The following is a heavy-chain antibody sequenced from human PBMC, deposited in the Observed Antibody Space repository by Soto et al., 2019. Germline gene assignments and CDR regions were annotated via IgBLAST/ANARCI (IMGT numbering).Heavy chain of an antibody. J-gene: IGHJ6*02. CDR2: IYYSGST. CDR3: ARDRIGTTVVTPAYYGMDV. D-gene: IGHD4-17*01. CDR1: GGSISSGGYY. Sequence: SETLSLTCTVSGGSISSGGYYWSWIRQHPGKGLEWIGYIYYSGSTYYNPSLKSRVTISVDTSKNQFSLKLSSVTAADTAVYYCARDRIGTTVVTPAYYGMDVWGQGTTVTVSS. V-gene: IGHV4-31*03.